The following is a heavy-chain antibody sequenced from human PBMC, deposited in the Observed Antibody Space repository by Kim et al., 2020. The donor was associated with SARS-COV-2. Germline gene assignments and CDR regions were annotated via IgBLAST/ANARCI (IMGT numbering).Heavy chain of an antibody. V-gene: IGHV3-43D*03. D-gene: IGHD1-20*01. CDR3: AKDGIGVTGTTRFYYFDY. Sequence: KGRFTISRDNSKNSLYMQMNSLRAEDTALYYCAKDGIGVTGTTRFYYFDYWGQGTLVTVSS. J-gene: IGHJ4*02.